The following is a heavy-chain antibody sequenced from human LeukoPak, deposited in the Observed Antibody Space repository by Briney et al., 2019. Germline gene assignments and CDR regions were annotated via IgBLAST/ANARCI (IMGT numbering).Heavy chain of an antibody. J-gene: IGHJ4*02. CDR3: ARYSGYDILTGYPPPGYFDY. CDR1: GFTFSSYE. Sequence: PGGSLRLSCAASGFTFSSYEMNWVRQAPGKGLEWVSYISSSGSTIYYADSAKGRFTISRDNAKNSLYLQMNSLRAEDTAVYYCARYSGYDILTGYPPPGYFDYWGQGTLVTVSS. D-gene: IGHD3-9*01. CDR2: ISSSGSTI. V-gene: IGHV3-48*03.